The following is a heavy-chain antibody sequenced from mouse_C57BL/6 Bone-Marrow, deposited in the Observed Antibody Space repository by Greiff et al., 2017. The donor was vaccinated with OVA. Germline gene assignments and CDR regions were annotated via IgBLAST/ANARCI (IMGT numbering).Heavy chain of an antibody. D-gene: IGHD2-12*01. CDR3: AEETYDLTWYFDV. J-gene: IGHJ1*03. Sequence: QVQLKQPGTELVKPGASVKLSCKASGYTFTSYWMHWVKQRPGQGLEWIGNINPSNGGTNYNEKFKSKATLTVDKSSSTAYMQLSSLTSEDSAVYYAAEETYDLTWYFDVWGTGTTVTVSS. CDR1: GYTFTSYW. CDR2: INPSNGGT. V-gene: IGHV1-53*01.